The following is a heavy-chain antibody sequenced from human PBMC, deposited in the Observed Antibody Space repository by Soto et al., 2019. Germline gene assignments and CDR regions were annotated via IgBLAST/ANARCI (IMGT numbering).Heavy chain of an antibody. CDR2: IIPIFGTA. Sequence: GASVKVSCKASGGTFSSYAISWVRQAPGQGLEWMGGIIPIFGTANYAQKFQGRVTITADKSTSTAYMELSSLRSEDTAVYYCARDRRVPGIAAAGMADYYGMDAWGQGTTVTVSS. J-gene: IGHJ6*02. D-gene: IGHD6-13*01. V-gene: IGHV1-69*06. CDR3: ARDRRVPGIAAAGMADYYGMDA. CDR1: GGTFSSYA.